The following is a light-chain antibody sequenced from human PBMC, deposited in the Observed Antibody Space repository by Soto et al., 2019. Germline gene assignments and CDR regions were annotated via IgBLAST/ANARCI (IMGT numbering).Light chain of an antibody. J-gene: IGKJ1*01. V-gene: IGKV1-5*03. CDR3: QQYNSFSAWT. CDR1: QSISPW. Sequence: DIQMTQSPSTLSASVGDRVTITCRASQSISPWLAWYQQKPGKAPKLLIYKASSLESGVPTRFSGSRSGTEFTLTISSLQPDDFATSYCQQYNSFSAWTFGQGTKVEIK. CDR2: KAS.